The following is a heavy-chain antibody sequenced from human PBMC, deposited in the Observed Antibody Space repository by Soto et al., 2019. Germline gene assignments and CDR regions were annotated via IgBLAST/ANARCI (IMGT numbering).Heavy chain of an antibody. V-gene: IGHV6-1*01. J-gene: IGHJ6*02. D-gene: IGHD3-9*01. CDR3: ARDLGILTGYSLYYYYGMDV. Sequence: SPTLSLTCAISGDSVSSNSAAWNWIRQSPSRGLEWLGRTYYRSKWYNDYAVSVKSRITINPDTSKDQFSLQLNSVTPEDTAVYYCARDLGILTGYSLYYYYGMDVWGQGTTVTVSS. CDR1: GDSVSSNSAA. CDR2: TYYRSKWYN.